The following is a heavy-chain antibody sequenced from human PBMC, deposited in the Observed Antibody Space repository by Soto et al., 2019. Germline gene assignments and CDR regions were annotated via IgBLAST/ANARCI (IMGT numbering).Heavy chain of an antibody. V-gene: IGHV1-69*06. CDR2: IIPIFGTA. CDR3: ARVGPDLLRYYAWLLYLDY. CDR1: GGTFSSYA. D-gene: IGHD3-9*01. J-gene: IGHJ4*02. Sequence: SVKVSCKASGGTFSSYAISWVRQAPGQGLEWMGGIIPIFGTANYAQKFQGRVTITADKSTSTAYMELSILRSEDTAVYYCARVGPDLLRYYAWLLYLDYWGKGTLVTVCS.